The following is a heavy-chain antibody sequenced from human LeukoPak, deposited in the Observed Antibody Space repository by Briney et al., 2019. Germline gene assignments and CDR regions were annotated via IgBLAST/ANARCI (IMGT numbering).Heavy chain of an antibody. J-gene: IGHJ3*02. V-gene: IGHV3-11*04. CDR1: GFTFSDYY. Sequence: PGGSLRLSCAASGFTFSDYYMSWIRQAPGKGLEWVSYISGSGSTIYYADSVKGRFTISRDNSKNTLYLQMNSLRAEDTAVYYCASSLPEIVVVTATSPDAFDIWGQGTMVTVSS. CDR2: ISGSGSTI. D-gene: IGHD2-21*02. CDR3: ASSLPEIVVVTATSPDAFDI.